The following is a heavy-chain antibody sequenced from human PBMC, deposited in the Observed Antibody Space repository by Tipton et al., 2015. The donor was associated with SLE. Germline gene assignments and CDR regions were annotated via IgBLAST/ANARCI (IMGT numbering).Heavy chain of an antibody. D-gene: IGHD1-14*01. CDR1: GYTFAAYG. V-gene: IGHV1-18*01. J-gene: IGHJ6*03. Sequence: QLVQSGAEVKKPGASVKVSCKASGYTFAAYGFNWVRQAPGQGLEWMGWISAYNGNTNYLENLQGRVTMTTDTSTSTAYMELRSLRSDDTAVYYCARGVTGYYDYFYMDVWDKGTTVTVSS. CDR3: ARGVTGYYDYFYMDV. CDR2: ISAYNGNT.